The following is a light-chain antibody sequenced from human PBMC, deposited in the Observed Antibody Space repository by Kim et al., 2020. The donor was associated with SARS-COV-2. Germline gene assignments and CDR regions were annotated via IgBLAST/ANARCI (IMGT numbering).Light chain of an antibody. CDR3: QQYGNSPFT. CDR1: QSVSNNY. Sequence: EVVLTQSPGTLSLSPGERATLSCRASQSVSNNYLAWYQLKPGQAPKFLMYGASRRATGIPDRFSGGGSGTDFTLTITRLEPEDFAVYYCQQYGNSPFTFGQGTKLEI. CDR2: GAS. J-gene: IGKJ2*01. V-gene: IGKV3-20*01.